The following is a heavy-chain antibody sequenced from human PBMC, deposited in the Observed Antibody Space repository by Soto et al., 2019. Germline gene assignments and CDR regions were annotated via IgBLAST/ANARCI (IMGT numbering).Heavy chain of an antibody. D-gene: IGHD6-13*01. V-gene: IGHV4-39*01. Sequence: QLQLQESGPGLVKPSETLSLTCTVSGGSISSSNYYWGWIRQPPGKGLEWIGTIFYSGSTYYNPSLKSRVTISVDTSKNQFSLNLSYVSAGDTAVYYCARQQVVLPWFDPWGQGTLVTVSS. CDR3: ARQQVVLPWFDP. J-gene: IGHJ5*02. CDR2: IFYSGST. CDR1: GGSISSSNYY.